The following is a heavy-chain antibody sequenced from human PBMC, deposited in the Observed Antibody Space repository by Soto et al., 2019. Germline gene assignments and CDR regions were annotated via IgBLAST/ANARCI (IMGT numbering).Heavy chain of an antibody. D-gene: IGHD3-16*02. CDR2: IYSGGST. Sequence: EVQLVESGGSLVQPGGSLRLSCAASGFTVISNYMSWVRQAPWKGLEWVSVIYSGGSTYYADSVKGRFTISRDNSKNTLYLQMNSLRAEDTAVYYCARGVVVWGSYRLVPGFPYFDLWGRGTLVTVSS. V-gene: IGHV3-66*01. J-gene: IGHJ2*01. CDR1: GFTVISNY. CDR3: ARGVVVWGSYRLVPGFPYFDL.